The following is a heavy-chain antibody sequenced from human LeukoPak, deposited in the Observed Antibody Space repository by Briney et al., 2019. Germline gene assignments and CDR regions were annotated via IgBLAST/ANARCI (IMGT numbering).Heavy chain of an antibody. J-gene: IGHJ4*02. D-gene: IGHD3-10*01. CDR3: ARSFAGTTGGY. V-gene: IGHV1-46*01. Sequence: ASVKVSCKASGYSFTAYYLHWVRQAPRQGLAWMGMINPSGGTTTYAQNFQGRVTMTRDTSTSTVYMELSSLTSGDTAVYFCARSFAGTTGGYWGQGTLVIVSS. CDR2: INPSGGTT. CDR1: GYSFTAYY.